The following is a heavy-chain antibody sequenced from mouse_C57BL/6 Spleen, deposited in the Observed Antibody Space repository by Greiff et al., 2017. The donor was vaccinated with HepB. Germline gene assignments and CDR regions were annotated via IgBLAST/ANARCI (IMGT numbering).Heavy chain of an antibody. Sequence: VQLQQPGAELVKPGASVKLSCKASGYTFTSYWMHWVKQRPGQGLEWIGMIHPNSGSTNYNEKFKSKATLTVDKSSSTAYMQLSSLTSEDSAVYYCAREGYYDYRYYAMDYWGQGTSVTVSS. CDR3: AREGYYDYRYYAMDY. CDR1: GYTFTSYW. CDR2: IHPNSGST. J-gene: IGHJ4*01. V-gene: IGHV1-64*01. D-gene: IGHD2-4*01.